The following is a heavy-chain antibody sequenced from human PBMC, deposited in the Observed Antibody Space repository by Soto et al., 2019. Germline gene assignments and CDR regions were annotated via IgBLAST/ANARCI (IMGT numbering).Heavy chain of an antibody. CDR1: GGSISSSSYY. CDR3: ARQQYSYYYMDV. V-gene: IGHV4-39*01. Sequence: QLQLQESGPGLVKPSETLSLTCTVSGGSISSSSYYWGWIRQPPGKGLEWFGRLYYSGSTYYNPSLNSRVTISVDSSKNQFSLKLSSVTASDTAVYYCARQQYSYYYMDVWGKGTTVTVSS. CDR2: LYYSGST. J-gene: IGHJ6*03.